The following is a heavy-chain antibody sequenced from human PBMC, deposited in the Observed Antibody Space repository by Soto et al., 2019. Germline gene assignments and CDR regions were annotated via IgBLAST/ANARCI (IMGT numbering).Heavy chain of an antibody. D-gene: IGHD6-6*01. J-gene: IGHJ5*02. CDR3: AREGYSSSSGPRGNWFDP. Sequence: ASVKVSCKASGYTFTSYDINWVRQATGQGLQWVGWVNPNSGNTGYAQKFQGRVTMTKNTSISTAYMELSSLTSEDTAVYYCAREGYSSSSGPRGNWFDPWGQGTLVTVSS. V-gene: IGHV1-8*01. CDR2: VNPNSGNT. CDR1: GYTFTSYD.